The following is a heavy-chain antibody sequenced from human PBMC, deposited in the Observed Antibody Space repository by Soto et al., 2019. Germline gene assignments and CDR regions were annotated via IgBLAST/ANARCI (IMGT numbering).Heavy chain of an antibody. CDR1: GFTFSSYA. D-gene: IGHD3-10*02. V-gene: IGHV3-30-3*01. CDR3: ARDPFHYYVSR. CDR2: ISYDGSNK. J-gene: IGHJ1*01. Sequence: QVQLVESGGGVVQPGRSLRLSCAASGFTFSSYAMHWVRQAPGKGLEWVAVISYDGSNKYYADSVKGRFTISRDNSKNTLYLQMNSLRAEDTAVYYCARDPFHYYVSRWGQGTLVTVSS.